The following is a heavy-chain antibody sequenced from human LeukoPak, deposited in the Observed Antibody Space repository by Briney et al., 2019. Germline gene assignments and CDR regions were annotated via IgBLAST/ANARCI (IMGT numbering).Heavy chain of an antibody. V-gene: IGHV3-21*01. CDR1: GFTFSSYN. CDR3: ARTPLDDYGDYFDY. J-gene: IGHJ4*02. Sequence: QPGGSLRLSCAASGFTFSSYNMTWVRQAPGKGLEWVSSISSSSSYIYYADSVKGRLTISRDNAKNSLYLQMNSLRAEDTAVYYCARTPLDDYGDYFDYWGQGTLVTVSS. D-gene: IGHD4-17*01. CDR2: ISSSSSYI.